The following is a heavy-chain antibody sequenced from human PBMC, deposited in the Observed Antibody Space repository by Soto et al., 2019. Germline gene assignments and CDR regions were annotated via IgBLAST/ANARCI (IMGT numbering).Heavy chain of an antibody. V-gene: IGHV3-15*01. Sequence: GGSLRLSCAASGFPFSNAWMSLVRQSPGKGLEWVGRIKIKTDGGTTDYAAPVKGRFTISRDDSKNTLYLQMNSLKTEDTAVYYCTKDGSWPAGVLRYFDWSKGNYHYGMDVWGQGTTFTISS. D-gene: IGHD3-9*01. CDR1: GFPFSNAW. CDR2: IKIKTDGGTT. J-gene: IGHJ6*02. CDR3: TKDGSWPAGVLRYFDWSKGNYHYGMDV.